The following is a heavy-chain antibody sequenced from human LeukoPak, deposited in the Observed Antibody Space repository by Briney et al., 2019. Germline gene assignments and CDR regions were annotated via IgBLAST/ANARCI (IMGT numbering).Heavy chain of an antibody. D-gene: IGHD2-2*01. V-gene: IGHV3-7*03. CDR2: IKEDGSEK. CDR3: ARRALRYSSSTGCPAHYNGGEV. Sequence: GGSLRLSCAASGFIFSSYWMSWVRQAPGKGLEWVANIKEDGSEKYYVDSVKGRFTISRDNAKNSLYLQTNSPRAEATALCYSARRALRYSSSTGCPAHYNGGEVWGKGAPVTVSS. CDR1: GFIFSSYW. J-gene: IGHJ6*04.